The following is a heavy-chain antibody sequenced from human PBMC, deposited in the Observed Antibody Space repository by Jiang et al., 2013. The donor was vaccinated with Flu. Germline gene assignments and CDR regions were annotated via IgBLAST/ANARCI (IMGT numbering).Heavy chain of an antibody. CDR3: ARDQRSGSSGSSYYYYGMDV. V-gene: IGHV1-3*04. Sequence: SGAEVKKPGASVKLSCEASGYSFSDHAMHWVRQAPGQSLEWMGWINTGEGNTRYSPKFQGRVTITRDTSASTAYMDLSSLRSEDTAVYYCARDQRSGSSGSSYYYYGMDVWGKGTAVTVSS. CDR2: INTGEGNT. CDR1: GYSFSDHA. D-gene: IGHD3-10*01. J-gene: IGHJ6*04.